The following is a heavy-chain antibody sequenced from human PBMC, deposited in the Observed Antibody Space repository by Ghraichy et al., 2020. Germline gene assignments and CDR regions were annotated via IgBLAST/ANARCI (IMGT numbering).Heavy chain of an antibody. J-gene: IGHJ5*02. D-gene: IGHD5-24*01. CDR3: ARLFLGEMATIRGGGWYWFDP. V-gene: IGHV2-70*11. Sequence: SGPTLVKPTQTLTLTCTFSGFSLSTSGMCVSWIRQPPGKALEWLARIDWDDDKYYSTSLKTRLTISKDTSKNQVVLTMTNMDPVDTATYYCARLFLGEMATIRGGGWYWFDPWGQGTLVTVSS. CDR1: GFSLSTSGMC. CDR2: IDWDDDK.